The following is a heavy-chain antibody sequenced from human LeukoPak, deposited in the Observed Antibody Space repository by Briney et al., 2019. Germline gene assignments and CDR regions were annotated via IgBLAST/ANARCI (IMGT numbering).Heavy chain of an antibody. J-gene: IGHJ4*02. CDR1: GFTFSSYA. CDR3: AITPGYSYGLYYLDY. Sequence: SGGSLRLSCAASGFTFSSYAMSWVRQAPGKGLEWVSAISGSGGSTCYADSVKGRFTISRDNSKNTLYLQMNSLRAEDTAVYYCAITPGYSYGLYYLDYWGQGTLVTVSS. D-gene: IGHD5-18*01. V-gene: IGHV3-23*01. CDR2: ISGSGGST.